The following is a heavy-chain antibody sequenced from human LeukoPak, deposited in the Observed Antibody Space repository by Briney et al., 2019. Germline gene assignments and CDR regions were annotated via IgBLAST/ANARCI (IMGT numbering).Heavy chain of an antibody. Sequence: SETLSLTCTASAGSISSYYWSWIRQPPGRGLEWIGYISYSGSTNYNPSLKSRVTISADTSKNQVSLTLSSVTAADTAVYYCARHPELYFFDYWGQGTRVTVSS. D-gene: IGHD3-10*01. V-gene: IGHV4-59*08. CDR2: ISYSGST. CDR3: ARHPELYFFDY. CDR1: AGSISSYY. J-gene: IGHJ4*02.